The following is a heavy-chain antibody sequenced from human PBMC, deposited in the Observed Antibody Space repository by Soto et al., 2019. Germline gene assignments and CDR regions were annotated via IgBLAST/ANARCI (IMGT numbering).Heavy chain of an antibody. D-gene: IGHD1-20*01. V-gene: IGHV3-30*18. CDR2: ISYDGSNK. Sequence: GLVWVAVISYDGSNKYYADSVKGRFTISRDNSKNTLYLQMNSLRAEDTAVYYCAKESSWITGTDYYYYGMDVWGQGTTVTVSS. J-gene: IGHJ6*02. CDR3: AKESSWITGTDYYYYGMDV.